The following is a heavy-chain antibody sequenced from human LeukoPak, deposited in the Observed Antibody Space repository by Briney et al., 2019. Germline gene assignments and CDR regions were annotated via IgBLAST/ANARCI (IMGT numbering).Heavy chain of an antibody. Sequence: GGSLRLSCTGSGFMFNAYWMSWVRKAPGMGLEWVGKIRQDGGEIFYVDSVRGRFTISRDNAKNSVYLQLNSLRAEDSAVYYCARADLEWYLDLWGRGTLVTVSS. CDR2: IRQDGGEI. CDR1: GFMFNAYW. J-gene: IGHJ2*01. V-gene: IGHV3-7*01. CDR3: ARADLEWYLDL.